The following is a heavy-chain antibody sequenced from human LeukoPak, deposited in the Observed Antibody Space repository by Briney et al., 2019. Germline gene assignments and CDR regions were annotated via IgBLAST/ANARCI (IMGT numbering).Heavy chain of an antibody. D-gene: IGHD1/OR15-1a*01. V-gene: IGHV4-59*08. CDR3: ARSIAGTRSKFDY. CDR1: GASISSYY. CDR2: IYYSGST. Sequence: SETLSLTCAVSGASISSYYWSWIRQPPGKGLEWIGSIYYSGSTNYNPPLKSRVTTSLDTSKNQFSLKLSSVTAADTAVYYCARSIAGTRSKFDYWGQGTLVTVSS. J-gene: IGHJ4*02.